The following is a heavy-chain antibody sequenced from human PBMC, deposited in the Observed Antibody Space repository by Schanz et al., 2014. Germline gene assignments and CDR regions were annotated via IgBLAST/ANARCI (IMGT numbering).Heavy chain of an antibody. CDR2: IYNSGST. V-gene: IGHV4-39*07. CDR1: GGSISSSSYF. J-gene: IGHJ4*02. D-gene: IGHD6-13*01. CDR3: ARAAGPVDY. Sequence: QVQLQESGPGLVKPSGTLSLTCTVSGGSISSSSYFWGWIRQPPGKGLEWIGSIYNSGSTYYNPSLKSRVTMSVDTSKNQFALMLGSVTAADTAVYYCARAAGPVDYWGQGTLVTVSS.